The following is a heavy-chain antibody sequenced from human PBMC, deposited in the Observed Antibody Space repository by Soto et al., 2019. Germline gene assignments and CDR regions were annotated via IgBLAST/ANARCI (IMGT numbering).Heavy chain of an antibody. J-gene: IGHJ5*02. CDR3: SRHSDKYYYGSGFPIWFDP. Sequence: SETLSLTSTVSGGSISSSSYYWGWIRQPPGKGLGWIGSTYYSGHPYYNPSLKSRVTISVDTSKNQFSLKLSSVTAADTAVYYCSRHSDKYYYGSGFPIWFDPWGQGPLVTVSS. D-gene: IGHD3-10*01. CDR1: GGSISSSSYY. CDR2: TYYSGHP. V-gene: IGHV4-39*01.